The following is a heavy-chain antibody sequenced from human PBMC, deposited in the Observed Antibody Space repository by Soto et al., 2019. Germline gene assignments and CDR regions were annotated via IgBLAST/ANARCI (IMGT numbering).Heavy chain of an antibody. CDR1: GFSLSTSGVG. J-gene: IGHJ4*02. CDR3: EQRRGGDGGGHFDY. Sequence: SGPTLVNPTQTLTLTCTFSGFSLSTSGVGVGWVRQPPGKALEWLALIYWNDDKRYSPSLKSRLTITKDTSKNQVVLTMTNMEPGNTAKYYFEQRRGGDGGGHFDYGGQGTLVTVSS. CDR2: IYWNDDK. V-gene: IGHV2-5*01. D-gene: IGHD2-15*01.